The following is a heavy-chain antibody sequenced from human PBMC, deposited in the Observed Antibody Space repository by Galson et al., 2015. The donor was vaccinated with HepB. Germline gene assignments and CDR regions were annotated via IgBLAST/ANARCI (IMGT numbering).Heavy chain of an antibody. CDR2: INPNSGGT. D-gene: IGHD3-22*01. V-gene: IGHV1-2*02. Sequence: SVKVSCKASGYTFTGYYMHWVRQAPGQGLEWMGWINPNSGGTNYAQKFQGRVTMTRDTSISTAYMELSRLRSDDTAVYYCARSLDYYDSSGRWGAFDIWGQGTMVTVSS. CDR3: ARSLDYYDSSGRWGAFDI. J-gene: IGHJ3*02. CDR1: GYTFTGYY.